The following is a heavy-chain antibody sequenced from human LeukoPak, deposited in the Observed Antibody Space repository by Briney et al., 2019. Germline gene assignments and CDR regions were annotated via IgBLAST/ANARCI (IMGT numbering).Heavy chain of an antibody. CDR1: GFTFSSYG. V-gene: IGHV3-33*01. D-gene: IGHD6-13*01. CDR3: ARGNVVAAAGDY. Sequence: GVFLRLSCAASGFTFSSYGMHWVRQAPGKGLEWVAVIWYDGSNKYYADSVKGRFTISRDNSKNTLYLQMNSLRAEDAAVYYCARGNVVAAAGDYWGQGTLVTVSS. J-gene: IGHJ4*02. CDR2: IWYDGSNK.